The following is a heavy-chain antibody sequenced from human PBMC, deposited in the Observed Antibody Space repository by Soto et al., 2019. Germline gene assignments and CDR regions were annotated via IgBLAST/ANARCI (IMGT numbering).Heavy chain of an antibody. CDR2: IYWDDDK. CDR1: GFSLETSGMG. CDR3: AHSLYHYDNSGRHTHWYFDL. Sequence: QITLKESGPTLVKPTQTLTLTCTFSGFSLETSGMGMSWIRQPPGKALEWLALIYWDDDKRYSPSLKNRLTITKQTSKHQVVLTLTNVDPVDTATYYCAHSLYHYDNSGRHTHWYFDLWGRGTLVTVSS. D-gene: IGHD3-22*01. J-gene: IGHJ2*01. V-gene: IGHV2-5*02.